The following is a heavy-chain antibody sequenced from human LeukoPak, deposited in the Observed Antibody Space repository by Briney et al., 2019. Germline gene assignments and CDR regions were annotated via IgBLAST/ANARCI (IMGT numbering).Heavy chain of an antibody. Sequence: GGSLRLSCAASGFTFSTYAMSWVRQAPGKGLEWVSAISGGGTGSYYADSVKGRFTISRDNSKNTLYLQMNSLRAEDTAIYYCAKGLYHYYGSGSYTLDYWGQGTQVTVSS. D-gene: IGHD3-10*01. J-gene: IGHJ4*02. V-gene: IGHV3-23*01. CDR2: ISGGGTGS. CDR3: AKGLYHYYGSGSYTLDY. CDR1: GFTFSTYA.